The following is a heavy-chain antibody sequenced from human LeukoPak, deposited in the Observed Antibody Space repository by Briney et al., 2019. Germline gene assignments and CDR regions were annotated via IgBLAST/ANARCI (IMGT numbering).Heavy chain of an antibody. J-gene: IGHJ4*02. CDR2: ISEDGDT. CDR1: EFTFGDFA. Sequence: GGSLRLSCAASEFTFGDFAMHWVRQAPGKGLEWVSLISEDGDTYYGDSVKGRFTVSRDNSKNSLYLQMNSLRTEDTGLYYCARVRTAMEIGAYWGQGTLVTVSS. V-gene: IGHV3-43*02. D-gene: IGHD5-18*01. CDR3: ARVRTAMEIGAY.